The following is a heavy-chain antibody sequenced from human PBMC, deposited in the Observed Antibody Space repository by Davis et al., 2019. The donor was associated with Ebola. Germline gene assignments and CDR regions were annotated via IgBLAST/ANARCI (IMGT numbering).Heavy chain of an antibody. CDR3: AREKNWNPAHYYYGMDV. J-gene: IGHJ6*02. Sequence: GGSLRPSCAASGFTFSDYYMSWIRQAPGKGLEWVSYISSSGSTIYYADSVKGRFTISRDNAKNSLYLQMNSLRAEDTAVYYCAREKNWNPAHYYYGMDVWGQGTTVTVSS. CDR1: GFTFSDYY. CDR2: ISSSGSTI. D-gene: IGHD1-1*01. V-gene: IGHV3-11*01.